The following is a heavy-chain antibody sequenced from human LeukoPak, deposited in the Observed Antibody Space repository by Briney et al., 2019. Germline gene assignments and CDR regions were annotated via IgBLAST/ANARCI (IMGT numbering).Heavy chain of an antibody. Sequence: PGGSLRLSCAASGFTVSSNYMNWVRQAPGKGLEWVSVIYSGGFAFYADSVKGRFTISRDNSKNTLYLQMNSLETEDTAVYYCSRDATGDHWGQGTLVSVSS. J-gene: IGHJ4*02. V-gene: IGHV3-53*01. CDR3: SRDATGDH. CDR1: GFTVSSNY. CDR2: IYSGGFA.